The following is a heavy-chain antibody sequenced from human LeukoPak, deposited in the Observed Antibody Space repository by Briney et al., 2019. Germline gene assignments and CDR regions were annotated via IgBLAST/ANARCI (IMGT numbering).Heavy chain of an antibody. Sequence: GASVKVSCKASGYTFTSYYMHWVRQAPGQGLEWMGWISPNSGDTNYAQKFQGRVTMTRDTSISTAYMEVSGLRSDDTAVYYCARDGNLDYWGQGTLVTVSS. CDR1: GYTFTSYY. V-gene: IGHV1-2*02. CDR3: ARDGNLDY. CDR2: ISPNSGDT. J-gene: IGHJ4*02.